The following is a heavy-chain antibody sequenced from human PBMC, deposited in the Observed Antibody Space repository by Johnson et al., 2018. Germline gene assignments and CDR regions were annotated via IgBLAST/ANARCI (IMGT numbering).Heavy chain of an antibody. CDR1: GGTFSSYA. V-gene: IGHV1-69*01. CDR3: AGTEVGRGWSDYYGMEV. J-gene: IGHJ6*02. CDR2: IIPIFGTA. D-gene: IGHD6-19*01. Sequence: VQLVESGAEVKKPGSSVKVSCKASGGTFSSYAISWVRQAPGQGLEWMGGIIPIFGTANYAQKFQGRVTITADESTSTAYMELSSRRTEDTAVYYCAGTEVGRGWSDYYGMEVWGQGTTVTVSS.